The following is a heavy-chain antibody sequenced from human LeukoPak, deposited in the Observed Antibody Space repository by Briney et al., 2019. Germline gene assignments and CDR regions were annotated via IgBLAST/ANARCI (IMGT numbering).Heavy chain of an antibody. CDR1: GGSISSYY. J-gene: IGHJ4*02. Sequence: SETLSLTCTVSGGSISSYYWSWIRQPPGKGLEWIGYIYYSGSTNYNPSLKSRVTISVGTSKNQFSLKLSSVTAADTAVYYCARAGRYDSSGYDYWGQGTLVTVSS. CDR2: IYYSGST. D-gene: IGHD3-22*01. V-gene: IGHV4-59*01. CDR3: ARAGRYDSSGYDY.